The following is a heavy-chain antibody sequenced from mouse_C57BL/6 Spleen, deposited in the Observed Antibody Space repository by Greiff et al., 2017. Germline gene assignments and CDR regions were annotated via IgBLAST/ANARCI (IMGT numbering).Heavy chain of an antibody. J-gene: IGHJ4*01. V-gene: IGHV1-85*01. Sequence: VQLQQSGPELVKPGASVKLSCKASGYTFTSYDINWVKQRPGQGLEWIGWIYPRDGSPKYNEKFKGKATLTVDTSSSTAYMELHSLTSEDSAVYFCARATVVDYWGQGTSVTVSS. CDR3: ARATVVDY. CDR2: IYPRDGSP. D-gene: IGHD1-1*01. CDR1: GYTFTSYD.